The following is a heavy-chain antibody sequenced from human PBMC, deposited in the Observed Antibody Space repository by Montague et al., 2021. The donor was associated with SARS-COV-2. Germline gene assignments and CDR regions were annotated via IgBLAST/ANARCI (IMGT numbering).Heavy chain of an antibody. J-gene: IGHJ3*02. V-gene: IGHV2-70*01. Sequence: PALVKPTQTLTLTCTFSGFSLSTSGMCVSWIRQPPGKALEWLALIDWDDDKYYSTSLKTRLTISKDTSKNQVVLTMTNMDPVDTATYYCARIWGATRGDAFDIWGQGTMVIVSS. CDR3: ARIWGATRGDAFDI. D-gene: IGHD1-26*01. CDR1: GFSLSTSGMC. CDR2: IDWDDDK.